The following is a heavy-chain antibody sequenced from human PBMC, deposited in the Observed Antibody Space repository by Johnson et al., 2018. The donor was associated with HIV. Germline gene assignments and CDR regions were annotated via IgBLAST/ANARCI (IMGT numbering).Heavy chain of an antibody. Sequence: MQLVESGGGLVQPGGSLRLSCAASGFTFSSYWMTWVRQGPGKGLEWVSVLNSGGGTYYADSVTGRFTISRDNSKNTLYLQMNSLRAEDTAVYFCARGCRDGYTCDVFDVWGQGTRVTVSS. V-gene: IGHV3-66*01. D-gene: IGHD5-24*01. CDR3: ARGCRDGYTCDVFDV. CDR2: LNSGGGT. J-gene: IGHJ3*01. CDR1: GFTFSSYW.